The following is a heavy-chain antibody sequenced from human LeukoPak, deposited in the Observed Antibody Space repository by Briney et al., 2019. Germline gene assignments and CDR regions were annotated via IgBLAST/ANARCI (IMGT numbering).Heavy chain of an antibody. V-gene: IGHV5-51*01. Sequence: GESLKISCHGSGYMFTNYWIAWVRQTPGKGLEWMGIIFPGDSDTRYSPSFQGQVTISADKSNSTAYLQWNSLKASDTAIYYCARRLTTVTKFDHYYGMDVWGQGTTVTVSS. CDR3: ARRLTTVTKFDHYYGMDV. CDR2: IFPGDSDT. J-gene: IGHJ6*02. D-gene: IGHD4-11*01. CDR1: GYMFTNYW.